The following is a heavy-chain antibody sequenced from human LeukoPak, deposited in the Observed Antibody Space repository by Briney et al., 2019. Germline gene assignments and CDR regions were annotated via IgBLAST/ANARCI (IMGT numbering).Heavy chain of an antibody. CDR2: ISYDGSNK. CDR1: GFTFSSYG. V-gene: IGHV3-30*03. J-gene: IGHJ3*02. D-gene: IGHD6-13*01. Sequence: GGSLRLSCAASGFTFSSYGMHWVRQAPGKGLEWVAVISYDGSNKYYADSVKGRFTISRDNSKNTLYLQMNSLRAEDTAVYHCEVWRKAGTDAFDIWGQGTMVTVSS. CDR3: EVWRKAGTDAFDI.